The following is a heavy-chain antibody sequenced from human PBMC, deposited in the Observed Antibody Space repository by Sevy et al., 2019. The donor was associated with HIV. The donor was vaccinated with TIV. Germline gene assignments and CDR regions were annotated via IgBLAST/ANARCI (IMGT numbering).Heavy chain of an antibody. V-gene: IGHV4-31*03. CDR1: GGSISSGGYY. D-gene: IGHD2-8*01. Sequence: SETLSLTCTVSGGSISSGGYYWSWIRQHPGKGLEWIGYIYYSASTYYNPSLKSRVTISVDTSKNQFSLKLSSVTAADTAVYYCARDRRMVSHAFDIWGQGTMVTVSS. CDR2: IYYSAST. J-gene: IGHJ3*02. CDR3: ARDRRMVSHAFDI.